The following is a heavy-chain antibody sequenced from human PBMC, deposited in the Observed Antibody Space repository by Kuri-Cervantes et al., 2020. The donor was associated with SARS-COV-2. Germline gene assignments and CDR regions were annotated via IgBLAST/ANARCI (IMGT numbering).Heavy chain of an antibody. Sequence: SVKVSCRASGGTFSNFAISWVRQAPGQGLEWMGGIIPVFGTTDNAQRLQGRVTISADEARSTVYMELSSLTFEDTAIYYCAQTIPARRRSPGDFYLYCMDVWGKGTSVTVSS. CDR1: GGTFSNFA. CDR3: AQTIPARRRSPGDFYLYCMDV. J-gene: IGHJ6*03. CDR2: IIPVFGTT. V-gene: IGHV1-69*13. D-gene: IGHD6-6*01.